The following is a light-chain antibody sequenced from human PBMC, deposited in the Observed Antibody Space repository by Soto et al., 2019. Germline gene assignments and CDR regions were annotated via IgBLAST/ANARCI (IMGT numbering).Light chain of an antibody. CDR1: SSDVGVYNY. CDR2: DVS. V-gene: IGLV2-14*03. J-gene: IGLJ1*01. CDR3: SSYTSSNSYV. Sequence: QSVLAQPAPVSGSPGQSITISCTGTSSDVGVYNYVSWFQQHPGKAPKLMVYDVSNRPSGVSNRFSGSKSGNTASLTISGLQAEDEADYYCSSYTSSNSYVFGTGTKVTVL.